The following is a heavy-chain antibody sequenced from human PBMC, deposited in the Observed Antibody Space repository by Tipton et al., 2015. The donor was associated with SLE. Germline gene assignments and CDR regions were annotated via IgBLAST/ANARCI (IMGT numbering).Heavy chain of an antibody. J-gene: IGHJ6*03. CDR1: GGSFSGYN. Sequence: LRLSCAVYGGSFSGYNWSWIRQPPGKGLQWIGEINHTGSTYYNPSLKSRVTISVDTSKNQFSLKLSSVTAADTAVYYCARDNFWNRGYYFGGGEDYYYYYMDVWGKGTTVTVSS. CDR3: ARDNFWNRGYYFGGGEDYYYYYMDV. D-gene: IGHD3-3*01. CDR2: INHTGST. V-gene: IGHV4-34*01.